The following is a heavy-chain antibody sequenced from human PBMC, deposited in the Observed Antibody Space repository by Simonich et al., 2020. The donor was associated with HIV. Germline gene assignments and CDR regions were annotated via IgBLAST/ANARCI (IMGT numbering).Heavy chain of an antibody. Sequence: QVQLQQWGAGLLKPSETLSLTCAFYGGSFSGSDWSWIRQPPGKGLEWIGKINHSGSTNYNPSLKSRVTISVDTSKNQFSLKLSSVTAADTAVYYCARGFYQRLYYFDYWGQGTLVTVSS. CDR3: ARGFYQRLYYFDY. J-gene: IGHJ4*02. CDR1: GGSFSGSD. CDR2: INHSGST. D-gene: IGHD2-2*01. V-gene: IGHV4-34*01.